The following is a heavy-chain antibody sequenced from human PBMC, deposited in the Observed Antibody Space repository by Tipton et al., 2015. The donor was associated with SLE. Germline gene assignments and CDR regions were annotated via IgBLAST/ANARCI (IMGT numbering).Heavy chain of an antibody. CDR3: ARGWGYDSLYYYYGMDV. CDR2: IYFSGST. Sequence: TLSLTCSVSGDSINSFYWSWIRQPPGKGLEWIGYIYFSGSTDYNPSLKSRVTISVDTSKNQFSLKLSSVTAADTAVYYCARGWGYDSLYYYYGMDVWGQGTTVTVSS. J-gene: IGHJ6*02. V-gene: IGHV4-59*01. D-gene: IGHD5-12*01. CDR1: GDSINSFY.